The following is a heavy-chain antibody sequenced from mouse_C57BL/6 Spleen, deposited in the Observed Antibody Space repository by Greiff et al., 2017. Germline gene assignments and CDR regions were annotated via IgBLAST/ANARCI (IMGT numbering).Heavy chain of an antibody. CDR2: IDPSDSET. J-gene: IGHJ1*03. V-gene: IGHV1-52*01. CDR1: GYTFTSYW. CDR3: ARGGYYGNYDWYFDV. D-gene: IGHD2-1*01. Sequence: DQLQQPGAELVRPGSSVKLSCKASGYTFTSYWMHWVKQRPIQGLEWIGNIDPSDSETHYNQKFKDKATLTVDKSSSTAYMQLSSLTSEDSAVYYCARGGYYGNYDWYFDVWGTGTTVTVSS.